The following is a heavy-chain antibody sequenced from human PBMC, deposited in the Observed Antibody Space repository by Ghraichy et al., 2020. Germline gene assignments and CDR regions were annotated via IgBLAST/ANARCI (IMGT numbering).Heavy chain of an antibody. V-gene: IGHV1-69*04. D-gene: IGHD3-22*01. CDR2: IIPILGIA. Sequence: SVKVSCKASGGTFSSYAISWVRQAPGQELEWMGRIIPILGIANYAQKFQGRVTITADKSTSTAYMELSSLRSEDTAVYYCARSPLYTMIVVAYAFDIWGQGTMVTVSS. CDR1: GGTFSSYA. CDR3: ARSPLYTMIVVAYAFDI. J-gene: IGHJ3*02.